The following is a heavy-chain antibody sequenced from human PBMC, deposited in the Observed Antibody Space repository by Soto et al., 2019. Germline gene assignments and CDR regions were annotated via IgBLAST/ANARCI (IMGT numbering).Heavy chain of an antibody. CDR2: MNPNSGDT. CDR3: ARESGGATATLDYYYFYMDV. D-gene: IGHD5-12*01. Sequence: QVQLVQSGAEVKKPGASVTVSCKAYGYRFSDYYLYWVRQAPGQGPEWMGWMNPNSGDTKYAQKFKGRVTMTRDTSVRTAFMELNWLKSDDTAVYYCARESGGATATLDYYYFYMDVWGIGTTVTVSS. V-gene: IGHV1-2*02. J-gene: IGHJ6*03. CDR1: GYRFSDYY.